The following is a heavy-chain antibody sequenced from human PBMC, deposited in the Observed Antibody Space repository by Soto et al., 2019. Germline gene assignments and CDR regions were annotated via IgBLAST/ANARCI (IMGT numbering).Heavy chain of an antibody. D-gene: IGHD1-26*01. J-gene: IGHJ6*02. CDR1: GGSFSGYY. Sequence: PSETLSLTCAVYGGSFSGYYWSWIRQPPGKGLEWIGEINHSGSTNYNPSLKSRVTISVDTSKNQFSLKLSSVTAADTAVYYCARQIRQYSGSYRYYYGMDVRGQGTTVTVSS. V-gene: IGHV4-34*01. CDR2: INHSGST. CDR3: ARQIRQYSGSYRYYYGMDV.